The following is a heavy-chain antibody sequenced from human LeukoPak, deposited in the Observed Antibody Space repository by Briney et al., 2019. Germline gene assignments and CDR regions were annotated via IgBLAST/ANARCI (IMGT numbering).Heavy chain of an antibody. V-gene: IGHV3-74*01. J-gene: IGHJ5*01. Sequence: PGGSLRLSCAASGFTFRDYWMHWIRHAPGKGLVWVSRIKGDGSHTIYADSVKGRFTISRDNAKNTLYLQMKSLRVEDTALYYCVRDWDHFDFDSWGQGTPVTVSS. D-gene: IGHD1-26*01. CDR2: IKGDGSHT. CDR3: VRDWDHFDFDS. CDR1: GFTFRDYW.